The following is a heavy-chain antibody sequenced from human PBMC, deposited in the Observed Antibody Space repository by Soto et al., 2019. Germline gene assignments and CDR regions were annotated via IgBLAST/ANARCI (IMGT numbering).Heavy chain of an antibody. CDR1: GFTFTRYS. CDR3: ARESEDLTSNFDX. J-gene: IGHJ4*02. V-gene: IGHV3-21*06. Sequence: WGSLRLSFSASGFTFTRYSMNWVRQAPGKGLEWVSSISSTTNYIYYGDSMKGRFTISRDNAKNSLYLEMNSLRAEDTAVYYCARESEDLTSNFDXWGQGTLVTVS. CDR2: ISSTTNYI.